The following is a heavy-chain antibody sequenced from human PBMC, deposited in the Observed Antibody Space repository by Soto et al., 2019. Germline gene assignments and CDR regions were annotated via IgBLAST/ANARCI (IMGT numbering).Heavy chain of an antibody. Sequence: QVQLVQSGAEVKKPGASVKVSCKASGYTFTSYGISWVRQAPGQGLEWMGWISAYNGNTNYAQKLQGRVTMTTDTSTSTAYMGLRSLRSHDTAVYYSARDGRGWRWQHPSYFDLRGCGSLVTL. V-gene: IGHV1-18*01. CDR2: ISAYNGNT. D-gene: IGHD6-13*01. CDR3: ARDGRGWRWQHPSYFDL. J-gene: IGHJ2*01. CDR1: GYTFTSYG.